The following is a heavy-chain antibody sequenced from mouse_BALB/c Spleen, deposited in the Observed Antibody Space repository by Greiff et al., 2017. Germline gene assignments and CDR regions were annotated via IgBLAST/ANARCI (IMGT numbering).Heavy chain of an antibody. D-gene: IGHD2-10*02. CDR3: ARDRVSWFAY. Sequence: EVMLVESGGGLVQPGGSLKLSCAASGFTFSSYGVSWVRQTPDKKLELVATIISNGGSTYYPDSVKGRFTISRDTAKNTLYLQMSSLKSEDTAMYYCARDRVSWFAYWGQGTLVTVSA. CDR1: GFTFSSYG. CDR2: IISNGGST. V-gene: IGHV5-6-3*01. J-gene: IGHJ3*01.